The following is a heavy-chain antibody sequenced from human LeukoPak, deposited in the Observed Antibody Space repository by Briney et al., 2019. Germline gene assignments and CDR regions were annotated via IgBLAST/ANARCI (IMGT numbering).Heavy chain of an antibody. CDR2: ISYDGSNK. CDR3: ARSDYDSSGYVDY. J-gene: IGHJ4*02. Sequence: GGSLRLSCAASGFTFSSYGMHWVRQAPGKGLEWVAVISYDGSNKYYADSVKGRFTISRDNSKNTLYLQMNSLRAEDTAVYYCARSDYDSSGYVDYWGQGTLVTVSS. V-gene: IGHV3-30*03. D-gene: IGHD3-22*01. CDR1: GFTFSSYG.